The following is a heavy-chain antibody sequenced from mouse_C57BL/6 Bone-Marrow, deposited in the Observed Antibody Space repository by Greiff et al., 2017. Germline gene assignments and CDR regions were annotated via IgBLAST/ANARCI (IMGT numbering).Heavy chain of an antibody. J-gene: IGHJ3*01. CDR1: GFNIKDDY. CDR2: IDPENGDT. D-gene: IGHD2-2*01. V-gene: IGHV14-4*01. CDR3: TTPIYYGYDGGASWFAY. Sequence: EVQLQQSGAELVRPGASVKLSCTASGFNIKDDYMHWVKQRPEQGLEWIGWIDPENGDTEYASKFQGKATITAATSSNTAYLQLSSLTSEDTAVYYCTTPIYYGYDGGASWFAYWGQGTLVTVSA.